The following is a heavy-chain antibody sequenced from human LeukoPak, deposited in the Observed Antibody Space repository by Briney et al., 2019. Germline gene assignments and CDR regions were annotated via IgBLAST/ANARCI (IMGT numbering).Heavy chain of an antibody. CDR3: VRDRSGSFDH. D-gene: IGHD3-10*01. Sequence: GGSLRLSCAASGFTFSNFWMSWVRQAPGKGLEWVANIIQDGSEKYYVDSVKGRFTVSRDNAKRSVYLQMNSLRGEDTAVYYCVRDRSGSFDHWGQGTLVAVSS. CDR1: GFTFSNFW. CDR2: IIQDGSEK. J-gene: IGHJ4*02. V-gene: IGHV3-7*04.